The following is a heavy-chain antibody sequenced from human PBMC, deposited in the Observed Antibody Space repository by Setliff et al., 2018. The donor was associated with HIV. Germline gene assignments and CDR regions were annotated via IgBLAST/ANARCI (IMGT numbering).Heavy chain of an antibody. CDR1: GGSINTPFW. V-gene: IGHV4-4*07. Sequence: PSETLSLTCTVSGGSINTPFWWSWIRQPAGKGLEWIGRVTNTGDTSYNPSLKSRVTISMDTSKNLFSLKLTSVTAADTAVYFCAKGSGPPWFDPWGQGTLVTVSS. J-gene: IGHJ5*02. CDR3: AKGSGPPWFDP. D-gene: IGHD3-3*01. CDR2: VTNTGDT.